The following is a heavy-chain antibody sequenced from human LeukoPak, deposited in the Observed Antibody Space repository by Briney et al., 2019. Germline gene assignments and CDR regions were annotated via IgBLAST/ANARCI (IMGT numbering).Heavy chain of an antibody. CDR2: IYYSGST. J-gene: IGHJ4*02. V-gene: IGHV4-59*01. CDR1: GGSTSSYY. CDR3: ARAFEDFDY. Sequence: PSETLSLTCTVSGGSTSSYYWSWIRQPPGKGLEWIGYIYYSGSTDYNPSLKSRVTISVDTSKNQFSLKLSSVTAADTAVYYCARAFEDFDYWGQGTLVTVSS.